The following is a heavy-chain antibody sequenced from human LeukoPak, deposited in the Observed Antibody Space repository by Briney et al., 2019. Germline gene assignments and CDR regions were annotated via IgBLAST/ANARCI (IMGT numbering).Heavy chain of an antibody. CDR1: GGSISSGGYY. V-gene: IGHV4-61*08. CDR3: VVGATRGGGYYYYGMDV. D-gene: IGHD1-26*01. Sequence: PSETLSLTCTVSGGSISSGGYYWSWIRQPPGKGLEWIGYIYYSGSTNYNPSLKSRVTISVDTSKNQFSLKLSSVTAADTAVYYCVVGATRGGGYYYYGMDVWGQGTTVTVSS. J-gene: IGHJ6*02. CDR2: IYYSGST.